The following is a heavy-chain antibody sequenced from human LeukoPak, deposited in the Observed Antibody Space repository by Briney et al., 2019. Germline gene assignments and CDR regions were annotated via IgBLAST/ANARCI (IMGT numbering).Heavy chain of an antibody. CDR1: GGTFSSYA. J-gene: IGHJ4*02. V-gene: IGHV1-8*02. CDR2: MDPNSGNI. CDR3: ATELRWKEY. D-gene: IGHD4-23*01. Sequence: ASVKVSCKASGGTFSSYAINWVRQATGQGLEWLGYMDPNSGNIGYAQKFQGRVTMTSDTSIDTAYMELSSLRSEDTAVYYCATELRWKEYWGQGTQVTVSS.